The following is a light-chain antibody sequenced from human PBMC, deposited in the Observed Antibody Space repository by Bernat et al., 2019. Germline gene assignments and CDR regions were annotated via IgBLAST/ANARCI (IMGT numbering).Light chain of an antibody. CDR2: SNN. J-gene: IGLJ1*01. V-gene: IGLV1-44*01. Sequence: QFVLTQPPSVSATPGQRVIISCSGSSSNIGSDTVNWYQQVPGTAPKLLVYSNNRRPSGVPDRFSGSKSGTSASLAIGGLQSEDEADYYCASWDSSLKGYVFGTVTKVTVL. CDR1: SSNIGSDT. CDR3: ASWDSSLKGYV.